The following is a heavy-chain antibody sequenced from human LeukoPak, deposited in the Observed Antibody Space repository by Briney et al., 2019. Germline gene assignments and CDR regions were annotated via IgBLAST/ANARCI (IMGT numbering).Heavy chain of an antibody. CDR3: ARELLVVVPAALDY. D-gene: IGHD2-2*01. J-gene: IGHJ4*02. Sequence: ASVKVSCKASGYTFTGYYMHWVRQAPGQGLEWMGWINPNSGGTNYAQKFQGRVTMTRDTSISTAYMELSRLRSDDTAVYCCARELLVVVPAALDYWGQGTLVTVSS. V-gene: IGHV1-2*02. CDR1: GYTFTGYY. CDR2: INPNSGGT.